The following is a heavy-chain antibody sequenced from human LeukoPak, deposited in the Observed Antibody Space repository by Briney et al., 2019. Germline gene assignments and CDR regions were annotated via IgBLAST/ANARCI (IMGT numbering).Heavy chain of an antibody. J-gene: IGHJ4*02. CDR1: GFTFSSYW. CDR2: INSDGSSR. D-gene: IGHD2-15*01. V-gene: IGHV3-74*01. CDR3: AREVCIGGSCSVFDY. Sequence: GGSLRLSCAASGFTFSSYWMHWVRQAPGKGLVWVSRINSDGSSRTYADSVKGRFTISRDNANNTLSLQMNRLRTEDTAVYYCAREVCIGGSCSVFDYWGQGTLVTVSS.